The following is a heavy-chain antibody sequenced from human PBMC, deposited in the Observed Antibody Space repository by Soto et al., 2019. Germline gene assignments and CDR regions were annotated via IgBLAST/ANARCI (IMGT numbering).Heavy chain of an antibody. V-gene: IGHV3-48*01. Sequence: EVQLVESGGGLVQPGGSLRLSCAASGFTFSSYSMNWVRQAPGKGLEWVSYISSSSSTIYYAGSVKGRFTISRDNSKNSRYLPMNSLRAADTAVYYCARAPGSGYYYYYMDVCGNGTTVTVSS. CDR3: ARAPGSGYYYYYMDV. J-gene: IGHJ6*03. CDR1: GFTFSSYS. CDR2: ISSSSSTI. D-gene: IGHD7-27*01.